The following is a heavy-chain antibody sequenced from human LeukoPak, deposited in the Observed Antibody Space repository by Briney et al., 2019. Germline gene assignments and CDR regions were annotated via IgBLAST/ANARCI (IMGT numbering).Heavy chain of an antibody. CDR3: ARYLPYWDFDL. V-gene: IGHV4-34*01. CDR2: INHSGST. CDR1: GGSFSGYY. J-gene: IGHJ2*01. D-gene: IGHD2/OR15-2a*01. Sequence: SETLSLTCAVYGGSFSGYYWSWIRQPPGKGLEWIGEINHSGSTNYNPSLKSRVTISVDTSKNQFSLKLSSVTAADTAVYYCARYLPYWDFDLWGRGTLVTVSS.